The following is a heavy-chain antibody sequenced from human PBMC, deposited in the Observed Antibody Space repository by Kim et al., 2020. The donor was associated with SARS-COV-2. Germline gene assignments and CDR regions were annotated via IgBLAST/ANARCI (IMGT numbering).Heavy chain of an antibody. Sequence: SETLSLTCAVYGGSFSGYYWSWIRQPPGKGLEWIGEINHSGSTNYNPSLKSRVTISVDTSKNQFSLKLSSVTAADTAVYYCARGILGQLLWFGELFADYFDYWGQGTLVTVSS. CDR1: GGSFSGYY. J-gene: IGHJ4*02. V-gene: IGHV4-34*01. CDR3: ARGILGQLLWFGELFADYFDY. CDR2: INHSGST. D-gene: IGHD3-10*01.